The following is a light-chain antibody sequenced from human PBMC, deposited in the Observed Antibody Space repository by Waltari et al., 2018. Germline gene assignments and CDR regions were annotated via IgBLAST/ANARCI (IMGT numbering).Light chain of an antibody. CDR3: VLYMGSGISI. J-gene: IGLJ2*01. Sequence: QTVVTQEPSFSVSPGGTVTLTCGLSSGSVSTRYYTSWYQQTPGQAPRTLIYNTSSRSSGVPDRFSGSILGNKAALTITGARADDESDYYCVLYMGSGISIFGGGTKLTVL. CDR2: NTS. CDR1: SGSVSTRYY. V-gene: IGLV8-61*01.